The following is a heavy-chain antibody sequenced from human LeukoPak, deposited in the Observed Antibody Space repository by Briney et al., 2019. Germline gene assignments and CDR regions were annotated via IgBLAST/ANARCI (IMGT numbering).Heavy chain of an antibody. Sequence: GGSLRLSCAASGFTFSTYAMSWVRQAPGKGLEWVSGISGIGSDTYYADSVKGRFTISRDNSKNTLFLQMDGLGAEDTAVYYCAKDHFSTTGTSSDDWYFDVWGRGALVTVAS. J-gene: IGHJ2*01. CDR3: AKDHFSTTGTSSDDWYFDV. D-gene: IGHD1-1*01. CDR1: GFTFSTYA. CDR2: ISGIGSDT. V-gene: IGHV3-23*01.